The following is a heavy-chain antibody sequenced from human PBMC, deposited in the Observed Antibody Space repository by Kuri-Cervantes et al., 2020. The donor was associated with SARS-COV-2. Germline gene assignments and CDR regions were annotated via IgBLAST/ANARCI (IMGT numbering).Heavy chain of an antibody. Sequence: GESLKISCAASGFTFSGHWIHWVRQAPGKGLVWVSRINPDGSYTNNADSVKGRFTLSRDNAKNMLFLQMDSLRAEDTAAYYCASAYGPGTLDIWGQGTMVTVSS. J-gene: IGHJ3*02. CDR2: INPDGSYT. V-gene: IGHV3-74*01. CDR1: GFTFSGHW. CDR3: ASAYGPGTLDI. D-gene: IGHD3-10*01.